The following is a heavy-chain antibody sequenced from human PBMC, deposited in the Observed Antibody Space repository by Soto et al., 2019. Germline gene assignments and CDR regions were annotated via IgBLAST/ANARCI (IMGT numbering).Heavy chain of an antibody. Sequence: QVQLVQSGAEVKKPGSSVKVSCKASGGTFSSYTISWVRQAPGQGLEWMGRIIPILGIANYAQKFQGRVTITADKSTSTAYMQLSSLRSEDTAVYYCARDRETYYYDSSANGDWFDPWGQGTLVTVSS. J-gene: IGHJ5*02. CDR3: ARDRETYYYDSSANGDWFDP. CDR1: GGTFSSYT. V-gene: IGHV1-69*08. D-gene: IGHD3-22*01. CDR2: IIPILGIA.